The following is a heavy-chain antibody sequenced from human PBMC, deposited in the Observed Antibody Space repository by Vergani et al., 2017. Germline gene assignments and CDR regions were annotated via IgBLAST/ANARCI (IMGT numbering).Heavy chain of an antibody. CDR1: GFTFSSYG. CDR3: AKEYRPYYDFWSDIRPYYYYYYMDV. Sequence: VQLVESGGGLVKPGGSLRLSCAASGFTFSSYGMHWVRQAPGKGLEWVAFIRYDGSNKYYADSVKGRFTISRDNSKNSLYLQMNSLRAEDTALYYCAKEYRPYYDFWSDIRPYYYYYYMDVWGKGTTVTVAS. V-gene: IGHV3-30*02. CDR2: IRYDGSNK. D-gene: IGHD3-3*01. J-gene: IGHJ6*03.